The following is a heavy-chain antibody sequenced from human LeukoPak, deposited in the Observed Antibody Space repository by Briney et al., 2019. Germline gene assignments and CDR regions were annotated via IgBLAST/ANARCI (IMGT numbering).Heavy chain of an antibody. CDR1: GFTVSSNY. V-gene: IGHV3-53*01. CDR3: ATEADYYDSSGYSSPFDY. D-gene: IGHD3-22*01. J-gene: IGHJ4*02. CDR2: IYSGGST. Sequence: GGSLRLSCAASGFTVSSNYMSWVRQAPGEGLEWVSVIYSGGSTYYADSVKGRFTISRDNSKNTLYLQMISMRAEDTAVYYCATEADYYDSSGYSSPFDYWGQRTLVTVSS.